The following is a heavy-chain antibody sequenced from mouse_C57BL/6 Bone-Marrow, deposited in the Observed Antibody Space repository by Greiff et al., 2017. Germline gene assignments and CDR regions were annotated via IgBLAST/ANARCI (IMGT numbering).Heavy chain of an antibody. J-gene: IGHJ2*01. CDR3: TTWGTTVVARNYFDY. CDR2: IDPENGDT. D-gene: IGHD1-1*01. V-gene: IGHV14-4*01. Sequence: EVHLVESGAELVRPGASVKLSCTASGFNIKDDYMHWVKQRPEQGLEWIGWIDPENGDTEYASKFQGKATITADTSSNTAYLQLSSLTSEDTAVYYCTTWGTTVVARNYFDYWGQGTTLTVSS. CDR1: GFNIKDDY.